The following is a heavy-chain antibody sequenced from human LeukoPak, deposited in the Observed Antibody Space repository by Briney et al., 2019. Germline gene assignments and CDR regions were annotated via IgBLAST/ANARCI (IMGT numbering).Heavy chain of an antibody. CDR3: ARGYSSSYPVDY. CDR2: IKQDGSEK. D-gene: IGHD6-6*01. Sequence: GGSLRLSYAASGFTFSRYWMSWVRQAPGKGLEWVANIKQDGSEKYYVDSVKGRFTISRDNAKNSLFLQMNSLRAEDTAVYYCARGYSSSYPVDYWGQGTLVTVSS. V-gene: IGHV3-7*01. CDR1: GFTFSRYW. J-gene: IGHJ4*02.